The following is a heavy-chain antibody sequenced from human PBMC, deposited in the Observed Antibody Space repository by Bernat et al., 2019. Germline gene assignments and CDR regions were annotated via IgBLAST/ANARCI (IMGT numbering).Heavy chain of an antibody. D-gene: IGHD2-8*01. J-gene: IGHJ4*02. Sequence: EVQLVESGGGLVQPGGSLRLSCAASGFTFSSYSMNWVRQAPGKGLEWVSYISSSSSTIYYADSVKGRFTISRDNAKNSLYLQMNSLRAEDTAVYYCARGEQGSGVGFDYWGQGTLVTVSS. CDR1: GFTFSSYS. CDR2: ISSSSSTI. V-gene: IGHV3-48*01. CDR3: ARGEQGSGVGFDY.